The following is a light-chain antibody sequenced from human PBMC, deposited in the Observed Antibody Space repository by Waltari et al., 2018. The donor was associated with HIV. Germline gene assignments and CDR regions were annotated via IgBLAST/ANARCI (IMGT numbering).Light chain of an antibody. CDR3: QQASSLPLT. V-gene: IGKV1-12*01. J-gene: IGKJ4*01. Sequence: DIQMTQSPSSVSASVGDRVTITCRVSQSIGRWLVWYQQTPGKAPKLLIYAASTLQAGVPSRFSGSGSGTSFTLTISSLQPEDFATYYCQQASSLPLTFGEGTKVEIK. CDR1: QSIGRW. CDR2: AAS.